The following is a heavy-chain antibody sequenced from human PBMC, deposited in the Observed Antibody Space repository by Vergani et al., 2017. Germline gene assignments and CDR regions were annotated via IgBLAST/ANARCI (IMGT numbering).Heavy chain of an antibody. CDR2: IWYDGSNK. CDR3: ARGIAAAGTWGFYYYYYMDV. J-gene: IGHJ6*03. D-gene: IGHD6-13*01. CDR1: GFTFSSYG. V-gene: IGHV3-33*01. Sequence: QVQLVESGGGVVQPGRSLRLSCAASGFTFSSYGMHWVRQAPGKGLEWVAVIWYDGSNKYYADSVKGRFTISRDNSKNTLYLQMNSLRAEDTAVYYCARGIAAAGTWGFYYYYYMDVWGKGTTVTVSS.